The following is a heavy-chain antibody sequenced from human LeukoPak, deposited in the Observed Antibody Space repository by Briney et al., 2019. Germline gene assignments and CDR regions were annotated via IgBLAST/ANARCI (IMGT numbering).Heavy chain of an antibody. Sequence: PGGSLRLSCAASGFTFSSYEMNWVRQAPGRGLEWVSYISSAGGTIYYADSVKGRFTISRDNAKNSLYLQMNSLRAEDTAVYHCASGTGKMATTTSAFDYWGQGTLVTVSS. CDR3: ASGTGKMATTTSAFDY. V-gene: IGHV3-48*03. CDR2: ISSAGGTI. D-gene: IGHD5-24*01. J-gene: IGHJ4*02. CDR1: GFTFSSYE.